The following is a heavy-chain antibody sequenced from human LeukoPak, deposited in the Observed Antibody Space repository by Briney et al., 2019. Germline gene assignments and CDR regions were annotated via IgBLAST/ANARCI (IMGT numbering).Heavy chain of an antibody. CDR2: ISYDGSNK. V-gene: IGHV3-30*18. CDR3: AKVVHAYCGGDCYSGYFDY. D-gene: IGHD2-21*02. J-gene: IGHJ4*02. Sequence: GGSLRLSCAASGFTFSSYGMHWVRQAPGKGLEWVAVISYDGSNKYYADSVKGRFTISRDNSKNTLYLQMNSLRAEDTAVYYCAKVVHAYCGGDCYSGYFDYWGQGTLVTVSS. CDR1: GFTFSSYG.